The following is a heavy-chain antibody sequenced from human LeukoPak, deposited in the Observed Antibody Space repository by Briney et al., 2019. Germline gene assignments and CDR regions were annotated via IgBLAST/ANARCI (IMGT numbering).Heavy chain of an antibody. D-gene: IGHD5-18*01. J-gene: IGHJ4*02. V-gene: IGHV3-21*01. CDR3: ASNGGYGKMGDY. CDR1: GFTFSSYS. CDR2: ISSSSSYI. Sequence: GGSLRLSCAAPGFTFSSYSMNWVRQAPGKGLEWVSSISSSSSYIYYADSVKGRFTISRDNAKNSLYLQMNSLRAEDTAVYYCASNGGYGKMGDYWGQGTLVTVSS.